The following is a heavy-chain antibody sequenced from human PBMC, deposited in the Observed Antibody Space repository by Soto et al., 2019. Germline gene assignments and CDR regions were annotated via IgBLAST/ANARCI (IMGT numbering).Heavy chain of an antibody. J-gene: IGHJ4*02. Sequence: GGSLRLSCAASGFTFSSYGMHWVRQAPGKGLEWVAVISYDGSNKYYADSVKGRFTISRDNSKNTLYLQMNSLRAEDTAVYYCAKDRGYSGYDSLDYWGQGTLVTVSS. CDR2: ISYDGSNK. CDR1: GFTFSSYG. D-gene: IGHD5-12*01. CDR3: AKDRGYSGYDSLDY. V-gene: IGHV3-30*18.